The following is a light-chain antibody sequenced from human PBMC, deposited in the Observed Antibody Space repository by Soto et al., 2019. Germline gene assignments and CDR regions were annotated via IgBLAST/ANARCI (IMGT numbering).Light chain of an antibody. J-gene: IGKJ2*01. CDR1: QTISSN. CDR2: GAS. CDR3: QQYHNWPPQYT. V-gene: IGKV3-15*01. Sequence: EIVMTQSPATLSVSPGERATLSCRASQTISSNLAWYQQKPGQSPRLLIHGASTRATGVPARFSGSGYGTDLTLTISSLQSEDFAVYYCQQYHNWPPQYTFGQGTKLQIK.